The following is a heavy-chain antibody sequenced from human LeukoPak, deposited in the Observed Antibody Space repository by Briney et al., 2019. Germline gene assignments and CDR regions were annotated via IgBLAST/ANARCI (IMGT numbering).Heavy chain of an antibody. CDR3: ARDSRTISNWFDT. Sequence: ASVKVSCKASGYTFTTFAIHWVRQVPGQSLEWMGWINAGNGNTKHSQNFQGRVTITRDTSASTAYMELSSLTSEDTAVYYCARDSRTISNWFDTWGQGTPVTVSS. CDR1: GYTFTTFA. J-gene: IGHJ5*02. V-gene: IGHV1-3*01. CDR2: INAGNGNT. D-gene: IGHD1-1*01.